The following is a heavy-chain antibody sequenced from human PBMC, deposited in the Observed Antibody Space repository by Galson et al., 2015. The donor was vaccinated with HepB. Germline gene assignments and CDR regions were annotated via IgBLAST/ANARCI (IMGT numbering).Heavy chain of an antibody. CDR3: AKGERSSGSGYFQH. J-gene: IGHJ1*01. CDR1: GFTFSSYG. V-gene: IGHV3-30*02. Sequence: SLRLSCAASGFTFSSYGMHWVRQAPGKGLEWVAFIRYDGSNKYYADSVKGRFTISRDNSKNTLYLQMNSLRAEDTAVYYCAKGERSSGSGYFQHWGQGTLVTVSS. D-gene: IGHD6-19*01. CDR2: IRYDGSNK.